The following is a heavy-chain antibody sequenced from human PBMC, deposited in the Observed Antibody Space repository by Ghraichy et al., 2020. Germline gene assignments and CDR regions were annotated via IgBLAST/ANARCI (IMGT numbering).Heavy chain of an antibody. CDR2: IYPGDSDT. CDR1: GYSFTSYW. V-gene: IGHV5-51*01. J-gene: IGHJ6*02. Sequence: GESLNISCKGSGYSFTSYWIGWVRQMPGKGLEWMGIIYPGDSDTRYSPSFQGQVTISADKSISTAYLQWSSLKASDTAMYYCARRGRDGYNYYYYGMDVWGQGTTVTVSS. D-gene: IGHD5-24*01. CDR3: ARRGRDGYNYYYYGMDV.